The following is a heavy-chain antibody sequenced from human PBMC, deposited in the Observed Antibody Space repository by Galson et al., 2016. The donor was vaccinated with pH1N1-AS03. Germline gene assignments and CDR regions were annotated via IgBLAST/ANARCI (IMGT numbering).Heavy chain of an antibody. D-gene: IGHD5-24*01. Sequence: SVKVSCKASGGTFSSFAISWVRQAPGQGLEWMGGIIPIFGTPNYAQKFRGRVTITADKSTFTAYMELSSLRSEDTAVYYCASEVATSFDYWGRGTLVTVSS. J-gene: IGHJ4*02. CDR3: ASEVATSFDY. V-gene: IGHV1-69*06. CDR2: IIPIFGTP. CDR1: GGTFSSFA.